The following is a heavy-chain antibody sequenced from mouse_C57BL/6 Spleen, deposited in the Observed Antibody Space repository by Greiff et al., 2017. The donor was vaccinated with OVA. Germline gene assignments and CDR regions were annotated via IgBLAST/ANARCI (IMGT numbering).Heavy chain of an antibody. CDR3: ARAYYDYDGYFDY. D-gene: IGHD2-4*01. Sequence: VQLQQPGAELVKPGASVKLSCKASGYTFTSYWMQWVKQRPGQGLEWIGEIDPSDSYTNYNQKFKGKATLTVDTSSSTAYMQLSSLTSEDSAVYYCARAYYDYDGYFDYWGQGTTLTVSS. V-gene: IGHV1-50*01. CDR1: GYTFTSYW. J-gene: IGHJ2*01. CDR2: IDPSDSYT.